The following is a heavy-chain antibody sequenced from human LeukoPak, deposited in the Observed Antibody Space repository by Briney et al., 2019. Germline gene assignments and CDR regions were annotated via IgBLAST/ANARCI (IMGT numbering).Heavy chain of an antibody. CDR2: IWYDGSNK. CDR1: GFTFSSYG. V-gene: IGHV3-33*06. J-gene: IGHJ5*02. CDR3: AKADKWLVPAS. D-gene: IGHD6-19*01. Sequence: GGSLRLSCAASGFTFSSYGMHWVRQAPGKGLEWVAVIWYDGSNKYYADSVKGRFTISRDNSKNTLYLQMNSLRAEDTAVYYCAKADKWLVPASWDQGTLVTVSS.